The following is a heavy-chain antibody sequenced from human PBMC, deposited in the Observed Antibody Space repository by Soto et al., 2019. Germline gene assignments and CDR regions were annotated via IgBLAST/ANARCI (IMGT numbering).Heavy chain of an antibody. CDR3: ARDVNCSGGSCYRYFDL. Sequence: QVQLQESGPGLVKPSQTLSLTCTVSGGSISSGGYYWSWIRQHPGKGLEWIGYIYYSGSTYYNPSLKSRVTISVDTSKNQFFLKLSSVTAADTAVYYCARDVNCSGGSCYRYFDLWGRGTLVTVSS. CDR2: IYYSGST. D-gene: IGHD2-15*01. V-gene: IGHV4-31*03. CDR1: GGSISSGGYY. J-gene: IGHJ2*01.